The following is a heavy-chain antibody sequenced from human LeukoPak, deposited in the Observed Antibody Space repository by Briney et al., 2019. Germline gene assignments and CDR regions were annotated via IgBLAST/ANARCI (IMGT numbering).Heavy chain of an antibody. CDR3: AREPTTYYYDSSLN. Sequence: GGSLRLSCAASGFTFSTYAMAWVRQAPGKGLEWVSLISGTGGSTYYADSVKGRFTISRDNAKNSLYLQMNSLRAEDTAVYYCAREPTTYYYDSSLNRGQGTLVTVSS. CDR1: GFTFSTYA. J-gene: IGHJ4*02. CDR2: ISGTGGST. V-gene: IGHV3-23*01. D-gene: IGHD3-22*01.